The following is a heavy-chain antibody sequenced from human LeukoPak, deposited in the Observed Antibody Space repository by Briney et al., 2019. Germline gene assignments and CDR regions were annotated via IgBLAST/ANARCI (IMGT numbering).Heavy chain of an antibody. CDR3: ARDASPGGRLRFLRYYFDY. CDR2: ISYDGSNK. D-gene: IGHD5-12*01. V-gene: IGHV3-30*04. J-gene: IGHJ4*02. Sequence: PGRSLRLSCAASGFTFSSYAMHWVRQAPGKGLEWVAVISYDGSNKYYADSVKGRFTISRDNSKNTLYLKMNSLRAEDTAVDYCARDASPGGRLRFLRYYFDYWGQGTLVTVSS. CDR1: GFTFSSYA.